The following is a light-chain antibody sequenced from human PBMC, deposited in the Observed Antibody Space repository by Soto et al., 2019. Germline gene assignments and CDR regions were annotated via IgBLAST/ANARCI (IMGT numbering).Light chain of an antibody. V-gene: IGKV3-15*01. Sequence: EIVMTQSPATLSVSPGGRATLSCRASQSISDTLAWYQQTPGQAPRLLIYSASRRATGFPGRFSGSGSGTDFTLTISSLQSEDLAVYYCQQYNNWPWTFGQGTKVDIK. CDR2: SAS. J-gene: IGKJ1*01. CDR1: QSISDT. CDR3: QQYNNWPWT.